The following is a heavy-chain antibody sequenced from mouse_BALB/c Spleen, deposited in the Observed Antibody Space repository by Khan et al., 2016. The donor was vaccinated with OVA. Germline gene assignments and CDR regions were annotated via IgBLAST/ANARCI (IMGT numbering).Heavy chain of an antibody. CDR3: ARGYFGNYEFAY. CDR2: IFPGTGTT. CDR1: GYTFTSYW. V-gene: IGHV1S132*01. J-gene: IGHJ3*01. D-gene: IGHD2-1*01. Sequence: QVQLQQSGAELVKPGASVKLSCKTSGYTFTSYWIQWVKQRPGQGLGWIGHIFPGTGTTYYNENFKGKATLTVDTSYNTPYMQFSSLTSEDSAVYFCARGYFGNYEFAYWGQGTLVTVSP.